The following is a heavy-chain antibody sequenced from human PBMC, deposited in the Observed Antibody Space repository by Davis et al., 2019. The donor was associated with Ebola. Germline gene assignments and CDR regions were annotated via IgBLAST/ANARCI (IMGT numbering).Heavy chain of an antibody. V-gene: IGHV3-66*01. D-gene: IGHD2-2*02. CDR1: GFSFRVYW. Sequence: PGGSLRLSCAASGFSFRVYWMSWVRQAPGKGLEWVSVFYINGNTYYADSVKGRFTISRDTSKDLLFLQMNGLRVEDTAVYYCVRAAAFCDSTGCYTSYYFDYWGPGTLVTVSS. J-gene: IGHJ4*02. CDR2: FYINGNT. CDR3: VRAAAFCDSTGCYTSYYFDY.